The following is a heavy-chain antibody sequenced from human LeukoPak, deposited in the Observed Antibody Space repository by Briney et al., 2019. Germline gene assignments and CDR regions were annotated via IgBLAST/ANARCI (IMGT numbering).Heavy chain of an antibody. CDR3: ARASSGWSSFYYYYGMDV. V-gene: IGHV1-8*01. J-gene: IGHJ6*02. CDR1: GYTFTSYD. D-gene: IGHD6-19*01. Sequence: ASVKVSCKASGYTFTSYDINWVRQATGQGLEWMGWMNPSSGNTGYAQKFQGRVTMTRNTSISTAYMELSSLRSEDTAVYYCARASSGWSSFYYYYGMDVWGQGTTVTVSS. CDR2: MNPSSGNT.